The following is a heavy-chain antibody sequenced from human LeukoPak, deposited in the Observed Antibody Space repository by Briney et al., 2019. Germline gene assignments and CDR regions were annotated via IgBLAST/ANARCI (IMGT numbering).Heavy chain of an antibody. CDR1: GFTFSSYA. V-gene: IGHV3-30*18. Sequence: GGSLRLSCAASGFTFSSYAMSWVRQAPGKGLEWVAVISYDGSNKYYADSVKGRFTISRDNSKNTLYLQMNSLRAEDTAVYYCAKKGEDYGDYWGQGTLVTVSS. CDR3: AKKGEDYGDY. CDR2: ISYDGSNK. J-gene: IGHJ4*02.